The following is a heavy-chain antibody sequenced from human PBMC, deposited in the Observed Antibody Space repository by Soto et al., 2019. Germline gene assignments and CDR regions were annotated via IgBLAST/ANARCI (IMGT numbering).Heavy chain of an antibody. V-gene: IGHV1-69*06. CDR2: IIPIFGTA. CDR3: ARGGGVVPAAMGDTDGMDV. D-gene: IGHD2-2*01. CDR1: GGTFSSYA. J-gene: IGHJ6*02. Sequence: QVQLVQSGAEVKKPGSSVKVSCKASGGTFSSYAISWVRQAPGQGLEWMGGIIPIFGTANYAQKFQGRGTINADKSTSTADMELSSLRSEDTAVYYCARGGGVVPAAMGDTDGMDVWGQGTTVTVSS.